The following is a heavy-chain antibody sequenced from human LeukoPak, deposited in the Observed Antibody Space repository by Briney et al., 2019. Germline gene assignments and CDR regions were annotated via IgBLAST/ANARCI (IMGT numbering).Heavy chain of an antibody. CDR1: GGSFSGYY. CDR2: INHSGST. J-gene: IGHJ6*03. V-gene: IGHV4-34*01. CDR3: ARQAYGSGSISYYYYYMDV. D-gene: IGHD3-10*01. Sequence: SETLSLTCAVYGGSFSGYYWSWIRQPPGKGLEWIGEINHSGSTNYNPSLKSRVTMSVDTSKNQFSLKLSSVTAADTAVYYCARQAYGSGSISYYYYYMDVWGKGTTVTVSS.